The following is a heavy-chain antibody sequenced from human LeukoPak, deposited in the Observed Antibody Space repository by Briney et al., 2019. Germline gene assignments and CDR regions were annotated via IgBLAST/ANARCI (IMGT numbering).Heavy chain of an antibody. J-gene: IGHJ4*02. Sequence: SQTLSLTCAISGDSVSSNSAAWNWIRQSPSRGLEWLGRTYYRSKWYNDYAVSLKSRITINPDTSKNQFSLKLSSVTAADTAVYYCARHISMVRGVIRPNDHWGQGTLVTVSS. V-gene: IGHV6-1*01. CDR1: GDSVSSNSAA. CDR2: TYYRSKWYN. CDR3: ARHISMVRGVIRPNDH. D-gene: IGHD3-10*01.